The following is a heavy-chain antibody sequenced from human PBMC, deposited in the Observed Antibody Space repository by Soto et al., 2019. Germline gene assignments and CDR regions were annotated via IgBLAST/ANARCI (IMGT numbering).Heavy chain of an antibody. Sequence: VKVSCKASGGTFSSYAISWVRQAPGQGLEWMGGIIPIFGTANYAQKFQGRVTITADESTSTAYMELSSLRSEDTAVYYCARYRSSSFSPYYFDYWGQGTLVTVS. CDR2: IIPIFGTA. D-gene: IGHD3-3*02. J-gene: IGHJ4*02. CDR3: ARYRSSSFSPYYFDY. CDR1: GGTFSSYA. V-gene: IGHV1-69*01.